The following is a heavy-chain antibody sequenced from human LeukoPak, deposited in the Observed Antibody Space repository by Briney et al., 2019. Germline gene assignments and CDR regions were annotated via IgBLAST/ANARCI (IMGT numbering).Heavy chain of an antibody. V-gene: IGHV3-30*04. Sequence: GRSLRLSCAASGFTFSSYAMHWVRQAPGKGLEWVAVIPYDGSNKYYADSVKGRFTISRDNSKNTLYLQMNSLRAEDTAVYYCARAPLLGYCSGGSCYRAYYYGMDVWGKGTTVTVSS. D-gene: IGHD2-15*01. CDR1: GFTFSSYA. CDR2: IPYDGSNK. J-gene: IGHJ6*04. CDR3: ARAPLLGYCSGGSCYRAYYYGMDV.